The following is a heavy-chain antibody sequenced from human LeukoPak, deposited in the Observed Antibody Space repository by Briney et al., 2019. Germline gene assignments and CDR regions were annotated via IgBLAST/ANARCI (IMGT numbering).Heavy chain of an antibody. CDR2: ISWNSENI. J-gene: IGHJ4*02. D-gene: IGHD6-6*01. CDR1: GFTFDGCA. V-gene: IGHV3-9*01. Sequence: GRSLRLSCAASGFTFDGCAMHWVRQTPGKGLEWVSGISWNSENIVYADSVKGRFTISRDNSKNTLYLQMNSLRAEDTAVYYCARASAAHPFDYWGQGTLVTVSS. CDR3: ARASAAHPFDY.